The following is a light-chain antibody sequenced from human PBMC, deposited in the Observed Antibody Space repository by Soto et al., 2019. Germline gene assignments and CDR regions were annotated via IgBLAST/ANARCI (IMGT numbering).Light chain of an antibody. V-gene: IGKV3-15*01. CDR2: DAS. Sequence: EIVMTQSPATLSVSPGERATLSCRASQSVSSNLAWYQQKPGQAPRLLIYDASTRATGIPARFSGSGSGTEFTLTISNLQSEDFAVYYCQQYYSYPRTFGQGTKVDI. CDR1: QSVSSN. J-gene: IGKJ1*01. CDR3: QQYYSYPRT.